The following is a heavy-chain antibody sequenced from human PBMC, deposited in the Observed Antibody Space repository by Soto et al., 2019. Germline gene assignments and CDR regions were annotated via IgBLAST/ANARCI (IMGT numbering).Heavy chain of an antibody. D-gene: IGHD5-12*01. Sequence: SVKVSCKASGGTFSSYTISWVRQAPGQGLEWMGRIIPILGIANYAQKFQGRVTITADKSTSTAYMELSSLRSEDTAVYYCARGGSKGYDALDIWGQGTMVTVS. V-gene: IGHV1-69*02. CDR1: GGTFSSYT. CDR3: ARGGSKGYDALDI. J-gene: IGHJ3*02. CDR2: IIPILGIA.